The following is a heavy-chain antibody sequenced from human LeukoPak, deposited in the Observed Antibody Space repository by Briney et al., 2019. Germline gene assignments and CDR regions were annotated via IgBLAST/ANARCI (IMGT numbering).Heavy chain of an antibody. CDR2: MSYDGSKK. CDR1: GFTFSTYA. Sequence: GGSLRLSCAASGFTFSTYAMHWVRQAPGKGLEWVAGMSYDGSKKYYTDSVKGRFAISRDNSENTGYMQMNTLRADDTAVYYCVRSPNYDILTGYCTDYFDSWGQGTLVIVSS. D-gene: IGHD3-9*01. J-gene: IGHJ4*02. CDR3: VRSPNYDILTGYCTDYFDS. V-gene: IGHV3-30*09.